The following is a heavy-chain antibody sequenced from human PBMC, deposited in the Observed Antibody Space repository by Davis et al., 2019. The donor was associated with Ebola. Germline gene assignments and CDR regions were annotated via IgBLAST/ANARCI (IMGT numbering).Heavy chain of an antibody. D-gene: IGHD3-16*01. CDR3: VRGLGDY. CDR1: GFTFSSYW. Sequence: GESLKIPCAASGFTFSSYWMHWVRQAPGKGLDSVSVVKSDGSFTSYADSVKGRFTISRDNAKNTVDLQMNSLRAEDTAVYYCVRGLGDYWGQGTLVTVSS. CDR2: VKSDGSFT. V-gene: IGHV3-74*01. J-gene: IGHJ4*02.